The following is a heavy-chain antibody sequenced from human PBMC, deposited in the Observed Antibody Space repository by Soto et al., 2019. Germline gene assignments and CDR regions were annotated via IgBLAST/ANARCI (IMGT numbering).Heavy chain of an antibody. D-gene: IGHD2-2*01. CDR2: ITGSGGST. V-gene: IGHV3-23*01. J-gene: IGHJ4*02. CDR1: GFTFSTYA. CDR3: AKDNKYSTSWYYFDF. Sequence: EVPLLESGGGLVQPGGSLRLSCAASGFTFSTYAMSWVRQAPGKGLEWVSAITGSGGSTYYADSVKGRFTISRDNSKNTLYLQMNSLRAEDTAIYYCAKDNKYSTSWYYFDFWGQGALVTVSS.